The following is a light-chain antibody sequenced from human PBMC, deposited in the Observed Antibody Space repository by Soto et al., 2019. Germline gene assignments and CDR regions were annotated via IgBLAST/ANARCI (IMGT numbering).Light chain of an antibody. CDR3: QHDTRESVP. CDR1: QNVFNW. Sequence: DIQMTQSPSTVSASVGDRVTITCRASQNVFNWLAWYQHKPGKGPKRLIYDASSLESGVPSRFSGTGKGTEFTVTVSGLQPDDFASYYCQHDTRESVPFGGGTKVEI. J-gene: IGKJ4*01. V-gene: IGKV1-5*01. CDR2: DAS.